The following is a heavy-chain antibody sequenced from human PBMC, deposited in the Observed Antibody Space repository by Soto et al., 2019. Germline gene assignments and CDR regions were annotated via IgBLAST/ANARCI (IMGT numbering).Heavy chain of an antibody. CDR1: GFTFSSYG. D-gene: IGHD2-15*01. V-gene: IGHV3-30*18. CDR2: ISYDGSNK. Sequence: QVQLVESGGGVVQPGRSLRLSCAASGFTFSSYGMHWVRQAPGKGLEWVAVISYDGSNKYYADSVKGRFTISRDNSKNTLYLQMNSLRAEDTAVYYCAKDLNDIVVVVAGYYFDYWGQGTLVTVSS. J-gene: IGHJ4*02. CDR3: AKDLNDIVVVVAGYYFDY.